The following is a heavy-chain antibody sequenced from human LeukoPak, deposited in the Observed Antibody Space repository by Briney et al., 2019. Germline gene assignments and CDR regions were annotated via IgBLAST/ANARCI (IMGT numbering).Heavy chain of an antibody. CDR3: ARSFVQNIVTYYYYYMDV. J-gene: IGHJ6*03. CDR1: GGSISSSSYY. D-gene: IGHD2/OR15-2a*01. CDR2: IYYSGST. V-gene: IGHV4-39*07. Sequence: MTSETLSLTCTVSGGSISSSSYYWGWIRQPPGKGLEWIGSIYYSGSTYYNPSLKSRVTISVDTSKNQFSLRLSSVTAADTAVYYCARSFVQNIVTYYYYYMDVWGKGTTVTVSS.